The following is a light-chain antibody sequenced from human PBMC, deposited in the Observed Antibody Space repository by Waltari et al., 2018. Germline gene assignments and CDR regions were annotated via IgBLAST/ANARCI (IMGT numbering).Light chain of an antibody. Sequence: DVVMTQSPLSLPVTLGQPASISCKSSQSLVHSDGNTHLNWFHQRPGQSPRRLIYRVSNRDPGVPDRCSGGGSGTDFTLKISRVEAEDVGVYYCMQGTHWPYTFGQGTRLDIK. CDR2: RVS. CDR1: QSLVHSDGNTH. J-gene: IGKJ2*01. CDR3: MQGTHWPYT. V-gene: IGKV2-30*02.